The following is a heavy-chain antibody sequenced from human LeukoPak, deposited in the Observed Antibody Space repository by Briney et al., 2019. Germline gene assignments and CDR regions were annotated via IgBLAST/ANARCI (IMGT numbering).Heavy chain of an antibody. J-gene: IGHJ6*03. CDR3: ARGGVVPHYYYYYYMDV. V-gene: IGHV3-21*01. D-gene: IGHD2-21*01. CDR2: ISSSISSI. Sequence: GGSLRLSCAASGFTFSSYSMNWVRQAPGKGLEWVSSISSSISSIYYADSVKGRFTISRDNAKNSLYLQMNSLRAEDTAVYYCARGGVVPHYYYYYYMDVWGKGTTVTVSS. CDR1: GFTFSSYS.